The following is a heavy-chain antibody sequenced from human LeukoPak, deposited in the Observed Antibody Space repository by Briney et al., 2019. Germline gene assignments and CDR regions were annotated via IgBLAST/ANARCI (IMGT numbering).Heavy chain of an antibody. J-gene: IGHJ6*03. CDR3: ARELSGIGRYYYYYYMDV. V-gene: IGHV3-21*01. D-gene: IGHD6-19*01. CDR1: GFTFSGYS. CDR2: ISSSSIYI. Sequence: GGSLGLSCAASGFTFSGYSMNWVRQAPGKGLEWVSSISSSSIYIYYADSVKGRFTISRDNAKTSLYLQMNSLRAEDTAVYYCARELSGIGRYYYYYYMDVWGKGTAVTVSS.